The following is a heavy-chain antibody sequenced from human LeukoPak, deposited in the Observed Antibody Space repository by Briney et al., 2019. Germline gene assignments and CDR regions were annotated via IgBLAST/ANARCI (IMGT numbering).Heavy chain of an antibody. CDR2: IYYSGST. Sequence: PSETLSLTCTVSGGSISSSSYYWGWIRQPPGKGLEWIGSIYYSGSTYYNPSLKSRVTISVDTSKNQFSLKLSSVTAADTAVYYCARERGGVPAAMRGGTDYYYYYYMDVWGKGTTVTVSS. CDR3: ARERGGVPAAMRGGTDYYYYYYMDV. CDR1: GGSISSSSYY. J-gene: IGHJ6*03. V-gene: IGHV4-39*07. D-gene: IGHD2-2*01.